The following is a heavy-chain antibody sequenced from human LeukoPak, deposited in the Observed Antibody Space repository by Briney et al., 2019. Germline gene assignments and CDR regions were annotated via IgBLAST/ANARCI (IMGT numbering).Heavy chain of an antibody. V-gene: IGHV3-74*01. D-gene: IGHD3-10*01. J-gene: IGHJ4*02. Sequence: GGSLRLSCAASGFTFSSYWMDWVRHVPGKGLVWVSRINSDGSTTRYADSVKGRFTISRDNAKNTLYLQMNSLRAEDTAVYYCARAREGSIFDYWGQGTLVTVSS. CDR1: GFTFSSYW. CDR3: ARAREGSIFDY. CDR2: INSDGSTT.